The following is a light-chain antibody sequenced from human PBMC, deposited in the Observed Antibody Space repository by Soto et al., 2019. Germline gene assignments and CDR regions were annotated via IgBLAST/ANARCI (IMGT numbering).Light chain of an antibody. V-gene: IGLV2-8*01. CDR1: STDVGAYNY. CDR3: SSYAGSNSFV. J-gene: IGLJ1*01. Sequence: QSVLTQAPSASGSPGQSVTISCTGTSTDVGAYNYVSWYQQRPGKAPKLMIFEVTKRPSGVPDRFSGSKSGNTASLTVSGVQADDEADYYCSSYAGSNSFVFGTGTKVTVL. CDR2: EVT.